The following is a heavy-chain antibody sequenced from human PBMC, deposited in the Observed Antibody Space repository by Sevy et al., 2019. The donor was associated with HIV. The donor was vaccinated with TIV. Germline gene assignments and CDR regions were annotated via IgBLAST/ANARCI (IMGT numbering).Heavy chain of an antibody. V-gene: IGHV3-7*01. Sequence: GGSLRLSCKASGFSFTDFWMQWVRQVPGKGLEWVANIKQDGSVKYYVDSVKGRFTISRDNARNLLYLQMNSLRVEDTALYYCVRAIAADGSFWGQGTLVTVSS. CDR3: VRAIAADGSF. J-gene: IGHJ4*02. D-gene: IGHD6-13*01. CDR2: IKQDGSVK. CDR1: GFSFTDFW.